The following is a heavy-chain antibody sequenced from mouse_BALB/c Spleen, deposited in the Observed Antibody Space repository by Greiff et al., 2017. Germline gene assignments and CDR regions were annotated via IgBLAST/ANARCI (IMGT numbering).Heavy chain of an antibody. J-gene: IGHJ2*01. D-gene: IGHD1-1*01. Sequence: EVKLVESGGGLVKPGGSLKLSCAASGFTFSSYAMSWVRQTPEKRLEWVASISSGGSTYYPDSVKGRFTISRDNARNILYLQMSSLRSEDTAMYYCARAYYYGFDYWGQGTTLTVSS. V-gene: IGHV5-6-5*01. CDR2: ISSGGST. CDR1: GFTFSSYA. CDR3: ARAYYYGFDY.